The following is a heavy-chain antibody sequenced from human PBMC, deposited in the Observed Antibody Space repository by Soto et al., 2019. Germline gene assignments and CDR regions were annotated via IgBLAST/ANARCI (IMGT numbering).Heavy chain of an antibody. D-gene: IGHD1-1*01. Sequence: SETLSLTCTVSGGSIVTGSYYWVWIRQPPGKGLEWLGHIYYSGNTYYPPSLKSRVTISVDTSKNQFSLRLSSATAADTAVYYCARLPQEYNYYGMDVWGQGTTVTVSS. CDR2: IYYSGNT. J-gene: IGHJ6*02. V-gene: IGHV4-39*01. CDR3: ARLPQEYNYYGMDV. CDR1: GGSIVTGSYY.